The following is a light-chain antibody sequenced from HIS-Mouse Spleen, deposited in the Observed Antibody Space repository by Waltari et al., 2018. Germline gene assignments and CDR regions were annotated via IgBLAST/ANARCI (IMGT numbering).Light chain of an antibody. CDR3: CSYAGSSTWV. CDR2: EGS. V-gene: IGLV2-23*01. J-gene: IGLJ3*02. CDR1: SSDVGSSNL. Sequence: QSALTQPASVSASPGRSITISCPGTSSDVGSSNLVSWYQQHPGKAPKLMIYEGSKRPSGVSNRFSGSKSGNTASLTISGLQAEDEADYYCCSYAGSSTWVFGGGTKLTVL.